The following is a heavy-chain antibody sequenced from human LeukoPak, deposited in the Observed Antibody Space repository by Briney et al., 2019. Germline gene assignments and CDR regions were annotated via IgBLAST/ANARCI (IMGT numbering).Heavy chain of an antibody. CDR2: IKSDGSNE. CDR3: ANFGH. CDR1: GLTFSSSD. Sequence: PGGSLRLSCTVSGLTFSSSDIHWVRRAPGKGLEWVASIKSDGSNEYFADSVKGRFTISRDNSRNIAYLQMSSLRAEDRAVYYCANFGHWGQGTLVTVS. V-gene: IGHV3-30*02. J-gene: IGHJ4*02.